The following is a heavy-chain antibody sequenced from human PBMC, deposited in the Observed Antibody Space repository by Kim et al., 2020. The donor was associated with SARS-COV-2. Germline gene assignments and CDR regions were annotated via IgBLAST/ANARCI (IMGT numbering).Heavy chain of an antibody. J-gene: IGHJ4*02. D-gene: IGHD6-13*01. CDR2: ISSSSSYI. Sequence: GGSLRLSCAASGFTFSSYSMNWVRQAPGKGLEWVSSISSSSSYIYYADSVKGRFTISRDNAKNSLYLQMNSLRAEDTAVYYCARDYGQQLVIYFDYWGQGTLVTVSS. CDR1: GFTFSSYS. V-gene: IGHV3-21*01. CDR3: ARDYGQQLVIYFDY.